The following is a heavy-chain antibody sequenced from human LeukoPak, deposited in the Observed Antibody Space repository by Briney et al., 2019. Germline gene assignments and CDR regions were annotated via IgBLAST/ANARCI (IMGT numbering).Heavy chain of an antibody. V-gene: IGHV4-34*01. CDR2: INHSGST. J-gene: IGHJ4*02. D-gene: IGHD5-18*01. CDR3: ARGADTAMEFDY. Sequence: SETLSLTCAVYGGSFSGYYWSWIRQPPGKGLEWIGEINHSGSTNYNPSLKSRVTISVDTSKNQFSLKLSSVTAADTAVYYCARGADTAMEFDYWGQGTLVTDSS. CDR1: GGSFSGYY.